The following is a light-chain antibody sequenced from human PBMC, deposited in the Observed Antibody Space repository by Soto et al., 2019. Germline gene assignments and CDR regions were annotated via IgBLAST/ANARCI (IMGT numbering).Light chain of an antibody. V-gene: IGKV1-39*01. J-gene: IGKJ1*01. CDR3: QQRLSTPWS. Sequence: DIQLTQSPSSLSASVGDRVTITCRPSQAINKYLSWFRQKPGKAPEPLIYDVSTLQSGVPSRFSGSGSGTYFTLTISSLQLDDFESYYCQQRLSTPWSLGQGTKVDIK. CDR2: DVS. CDR1: QAINKY.